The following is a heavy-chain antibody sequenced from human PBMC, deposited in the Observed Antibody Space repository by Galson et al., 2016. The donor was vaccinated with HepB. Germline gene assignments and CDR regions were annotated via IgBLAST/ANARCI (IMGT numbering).Heavy chain of an antibody. Sequence: SLRLSCAASGFTFSSYAMHWVRQAPGKGLEWVAVISYDGSTKYYADSVKGRFTISRDNSKNTLSVQMTSLRPEDKAVYYCAVAYSNYWPLGYWGQGPLVTVSS. CDR1: GFTFSSYA. CDR2: ISYDGSTK. V-gene: IGHV3-30-3*01. D-gene: IGHD2-21*01. CDR3: AVAYSNYWPLGY. J-gene: IGHJ4*02.